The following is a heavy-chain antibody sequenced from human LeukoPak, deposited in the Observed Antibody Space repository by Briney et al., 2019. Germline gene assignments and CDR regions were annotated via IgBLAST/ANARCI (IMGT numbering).Heavy chain of an antibody. J-gene: IGHJ4*02. V-gene: IGHV3-48*03. CDR1: GFNLRSYE. Sequence: GGSLRQSGAAHGFNLRSYEVESVRQAPGKGLEWVSYISSSGSTIYYADSVKGRFTISRDNAKNSLYLQMNSLRAEDTAVYYCARGPAARRFYFDYWGQGTLVTVSS. CDR2: ISSSGSTI. D-gene: IGHD6-25*01. CDR3: ARGPAARRFYFDY.